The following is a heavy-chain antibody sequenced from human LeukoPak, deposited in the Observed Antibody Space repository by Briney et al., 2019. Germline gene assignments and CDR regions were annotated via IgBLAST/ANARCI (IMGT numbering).Heavy chain of an antibody. Sequence: ASVKVSCKASGGTFSSYAISWVRQAPGQGLEWMGGIIPIFGTANYAQKFQGRVTITADESTSTAYMELSSLGSEDTAVYYCARDKMAYYYDSSGYYYPLYYFDYWGQGTLVTVSS. V-gene: IGHV1-69*13. J-gene: IGHJ4*02. D-gene: IGHD3-22*01. CDR1: GGTFSSYA. CDR3: ARDKMAYYYDSSGYYYPLYYFDY. CDR2: IIPIFGTA.